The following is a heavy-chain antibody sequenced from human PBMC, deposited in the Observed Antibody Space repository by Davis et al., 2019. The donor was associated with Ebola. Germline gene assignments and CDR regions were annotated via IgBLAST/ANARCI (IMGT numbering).Heavy chain of an antibody. V-gene: IGHV3-33*01. CDR3: ARGDRSSWYYYYYYGMDV. D-gene: IGHD6-13*01. CDR1: GFTFSSYG. CDR2: IWYDGSNK. J-gene: IGHJ6*02. Sequence: GGSLRLSCAASGFTFSSYGMHWVRQAPGKGLEWVAVIWYDGSNKYYADSVKGRFTISRDNSKNTLYLQMNSLRDEDTAVYYCARGDRSSWYYYYYYGMDVWGQGTTVTVSS.